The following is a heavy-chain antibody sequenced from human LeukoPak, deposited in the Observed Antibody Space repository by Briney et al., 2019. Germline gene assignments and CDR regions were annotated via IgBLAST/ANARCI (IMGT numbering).Heavy chain of an antibody. CDR2: ISGSGGST. D-gene: IGHD2-15*01. CDR3: AKLVVVAAMFFKESYYYYMDV. V-gene: IGHV3-23*01. J-gene: IGHJ6*03. Sequence: PGGSLRLSCAASGFTFSSYGMSWVRQAPGKGLEWVSAISGSGGSTHYADSVKGRFTISRDNSKNTLYLQMNSLRAEDTAVYYCAKLVVVAAMFFKESYYYYMDVWGKGTTVTISS. CDR1: GFTFSSYG.